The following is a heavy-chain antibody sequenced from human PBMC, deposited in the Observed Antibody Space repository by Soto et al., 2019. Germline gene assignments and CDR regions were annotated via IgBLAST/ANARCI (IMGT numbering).Heavy chain of an antibody. CDR2: ISGDGSTI. D-gene: IGHD2-21*02. Sequence: PRGSLGLSCSASGFTFSSYYMHWVRQVAGEGLVWVSRISGDGSTISYADSVKGRFTISRDNAKNSLSLQMNSMTAEDTAVYYCAREETAWPLAYGLDVWGQGNTVTGSS. J-gene: IGHJ6*02. CDR1: GFTFSSYY. CDR3: AREETAWPLAYGLDV. V-gene: IGHV3-74*01.